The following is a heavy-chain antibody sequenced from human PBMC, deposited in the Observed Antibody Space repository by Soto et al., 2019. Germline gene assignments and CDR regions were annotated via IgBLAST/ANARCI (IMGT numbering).Heavy chain of an antibody. V-gene: IGHV4-30-4*01. Sequence: SETLSLTCTVSGGSISSGDYYWSWIRQPPGKGLEWIGYIYYSGSTYYNPSLKSRVTISVDTSKNQFSLKLSSVTAADTAVYYCARDSFSSGWYGNFDYWGQGTLVTVPQ. J-gene: IGHJ4*02. CDR1: GGSISSGDYY. CDR2: IYYSGST. CDR3: ARDSFSSGWYGNFDY. D-gene: IGHD6-19*01.